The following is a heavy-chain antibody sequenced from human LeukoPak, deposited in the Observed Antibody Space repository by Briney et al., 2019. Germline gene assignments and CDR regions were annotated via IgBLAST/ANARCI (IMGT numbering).Heavy chain of an antibody. V-gene: IGHV4-4*07. D-gene: IGHD1-26*01. CDR1: GGSISRYF. CDR2: IYTSGST. J-gene: IGHJ3*02. CDR3: AREIRGADAFDI. Sequence: SGTLSLTCTVSGGSISRYFWSWIRQPAGKGLEWIGRIYTSGSTNYSPSLKSRVTMSVDTSKNQFSLKLSSVTAADTAVYYCAREIRGADAFDIWGQGTMVTVSS.